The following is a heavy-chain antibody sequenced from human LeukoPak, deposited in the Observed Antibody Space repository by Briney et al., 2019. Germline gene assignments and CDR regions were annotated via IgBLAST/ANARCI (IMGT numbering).Heavy chain of an antibody. CDR1: GFTFSTYW. CDR3: ARDPRNMGLDP. V-gene: IGHV3-74*03. J-gene: IGHJ5*02. D-gene: IGHD2/OR15-2a*01. Sequence: GGSLRLSCAASGFTFSTYWMHWVRQAPGKGLVFVSCINSDGSSTKYEDSVKGRFTISRDNAKNTLYLQMNSLRAEDTAVYYCARDPRNMGLDPWGEGTLVTVSS. CDR2: INSDGSST.